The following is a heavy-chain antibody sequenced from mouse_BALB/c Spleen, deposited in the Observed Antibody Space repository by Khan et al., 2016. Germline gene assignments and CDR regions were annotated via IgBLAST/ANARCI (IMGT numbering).Heavy chain of an antibody. CDR1: GFTFSSYA. D-gene: IGHD2-12*01. CDR2: ISTGGDI. V-gene: IGHV5-6-5*01. J-gene: IGHJ4*01. Sequence: EVELVESGGGLVKPGGSLKLSCAASGFTFSSYAMSWVRQTPEKRLEWVASISTGGDIYYPDSVKCRIAMSRDNARNILYLQIVRRRSEDPAKYYCESGAYDRGYYYSIDYWGQGTSVTVSS. CDR3: ESGAYDRGYYYSIDY.